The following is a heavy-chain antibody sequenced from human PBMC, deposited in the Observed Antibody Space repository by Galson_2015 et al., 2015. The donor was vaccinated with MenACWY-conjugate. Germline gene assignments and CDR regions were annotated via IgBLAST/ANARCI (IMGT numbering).Heavy chain of an antibody. V-gene: IGHV3-7*01. Sequence: SLRLSCAASGFTFSNSWMNWIRQAPGSGLEWVANINPEGSRGTYVDSVKGRFTISRENDENSVYLEMNSLRPEDTAVFYCAAWTADDNYWAQGTLVTVSS. J-gene: IGHJ4*02. CDR3: AAWTADDNY. CDR1: GFTFSNSW. D-gene: IGHD3/OR15-3a*01. CDR2: INPEGSRG.